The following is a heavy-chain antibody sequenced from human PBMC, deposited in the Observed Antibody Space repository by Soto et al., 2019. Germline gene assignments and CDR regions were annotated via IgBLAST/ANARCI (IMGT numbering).Heavy chain of an antibody. V-gene: IGHV1-18*01. Sequence: QGQLVPSGVEVKKRGASVKVSCTASGNTFTNFGVTWVRQAPGQGLEWMGWISPYTDDPSYAQKIQGRVTMTIDTSTSTAYLDMRSLTSDDTAVYYCARVIPGAEAWFHPWGQGTLVTVSS. CDR1: GNTFTNFG. J-gene: IGHJ5*02. CDR3: ARVIPGAEAWFHP. CDR2: ISPYTDDP. D-gene: IGHD2-2*01.